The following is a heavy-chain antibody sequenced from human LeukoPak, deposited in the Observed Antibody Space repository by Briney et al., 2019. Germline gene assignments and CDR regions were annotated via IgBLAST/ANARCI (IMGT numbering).Heavy chain of an antibody. J-gene: IGHJ4*02. CDR1: GFTLSTYG. Sequence: PGGSLRLSCAASGFTLSTYGMHWVRQAPGKGLEWVAMISRDGNSKQYADFAKGRFTISRDNSKNTLYVQVNSLGTEDTAAYYCAKGSYYDSSGSFYFDYWGQGTLVTVSS. V-gene: IGHV3-30*18. CDR3: AKGSYYDSSGSFYFDY. CDR2: ISRDGNSK. D-gene: IGHD3-22*01.